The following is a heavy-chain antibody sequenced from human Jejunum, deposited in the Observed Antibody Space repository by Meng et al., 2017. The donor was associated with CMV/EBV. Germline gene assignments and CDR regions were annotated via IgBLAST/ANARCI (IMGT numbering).Heavy chain of an antibody. D-gene: IGHD3-3*01. Sequence: EGQLVESGGGLFQPWGSLRLSCAASGFSFSASVMHWVRQDPGQGLVWVARINHDGTETIYRDSVRGRFTVSRDNTKNTVSLEMNSLRVEDTALYYCVKDFAWSIDFWGQGVLVTVSS. V-gene: IGHV3-74*01. CDR2: INHDGTET. CDR3: VKDFAWSIDF. CDR1: GFSFSASV. J-gene: IGHJ4*02.